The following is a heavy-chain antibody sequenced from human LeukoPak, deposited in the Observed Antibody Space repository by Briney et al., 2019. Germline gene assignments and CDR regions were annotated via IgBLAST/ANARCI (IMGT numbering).Heavy chain of an antibody. V-gene: IGHV4-39*01. CDR3: ARRGVGATGVDY. CDR2: IYYSGST. CDR1: GGSISSSSYY. Sequence: SETLSLTCTVSGGSISSSSYYWGWIRQPPGKGLEWIGSIYYSGSTYYNPSLKSRVTISVDTSKNQFSLKLSSVTAADTAVYYCARRGVGATGVDYWGQGTLVTVSS. J-gene: IGHJ4*02. D-gene: IGHD1-26*01.